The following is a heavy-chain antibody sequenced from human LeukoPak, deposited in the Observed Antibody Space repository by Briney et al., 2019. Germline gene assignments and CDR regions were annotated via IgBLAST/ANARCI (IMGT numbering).Heavy chain of an antibody. V-gene: IGHV1-46*01. Sequence: ASVKVSCKASGYTFSNYCMHWVRQAPGQGLEWMGLINPSGTTTYAQNFQGRVTMTRDTSTSTVYMELSSLRSDDTAVYYCAKCSETGTTRWFDPWGQGTLDTVSS. CDR1: GYTFSNYC. D-gene: IGHD1-7*01. J-gene: IGHJ5*02. CDR3: AKCSETGTTRWFDP. CDR2: INPSGTT.